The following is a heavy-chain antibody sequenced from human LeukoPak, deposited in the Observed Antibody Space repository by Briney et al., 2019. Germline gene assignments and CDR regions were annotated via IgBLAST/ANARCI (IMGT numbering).Heavy chain of an antibody. Sequence: SSETLSLTCTVSGGSISISSTYYWGWLRQPPGKSLEWIGSIYYSGTTHYNPSLKSRVTISVDTSKNQLPLKLRSVTAADTAVYYCARDYGDYPYWYFDPWGRGTLVTVSS. J-gene: IGHJ2*01. CDR3: ARDYGDYPYWYFDP. D-gene: IGHD4-17*01. CDR2: IYYSGTT. CDR1: GGSISISSTYY. V-gene: IGHV4-39*01.